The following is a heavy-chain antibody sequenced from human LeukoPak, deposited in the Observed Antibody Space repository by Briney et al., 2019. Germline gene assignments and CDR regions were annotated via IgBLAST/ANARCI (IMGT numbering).Heavy chain of an antibody. CDR2: TYDSGST. D-gene: IGHD6-13*01. J-gene: IGHJ4*02. CDR3: ARTSSSWL. CDR1: GASINNYY. V-gene: IGHV4-59*01. Sequence: SETLSLTCTVSGASINNYYWSWIRQPPGKGLEWIGCTYDSGSTDYNPSLKSRVTISVDTSKNQFSLKLSSVTAADTAMYYCARTSSSWLWGQGTLVTVSS.